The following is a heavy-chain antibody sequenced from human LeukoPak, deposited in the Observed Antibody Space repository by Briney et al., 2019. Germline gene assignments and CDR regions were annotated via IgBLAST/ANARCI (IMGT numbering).Heavy chain of an antibody. CDR2: INHSGST. D-gene: IGHD2-8*01. CDR3: ARGPRFIVLMVYATALYDY. V-gene: IGHV4-34*01. J-gene: IGHJ4*02. CDR1: GGSFSGYY. Sequence: SETLSLTCAVYGGSFSGYYWSWIRQPPGKGLEWIGEINHSGSTNYNPSLKSRVTISVDTSKNQFSLKLSSVTAADTAVCYCARGPRFIVLMVYATALYDYWGQGTLVTVSS.